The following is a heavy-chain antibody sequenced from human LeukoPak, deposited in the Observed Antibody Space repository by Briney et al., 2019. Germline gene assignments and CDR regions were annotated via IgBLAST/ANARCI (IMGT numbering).Heavy chain of an antibody. J-gene: IGHJ6*03. Sequence: ASVKVSCKASGYTFTSYGISWVRQAPGQGLEWMGWISAYNGNTNYAQKLQGRVTMTTDTSTSTAYMEPRSLKSDDTAVYYCARAFNLAAAGTVYYYYMDVWGKGTTVTVSS. CDR2: ISAYNGNT. V-gene: IGHV1-18*01. CDR3: ARAFNLAAAGTVYYYYMDV. CDR1: GYTFTSYG. D-gene: IGHD6-13*01.